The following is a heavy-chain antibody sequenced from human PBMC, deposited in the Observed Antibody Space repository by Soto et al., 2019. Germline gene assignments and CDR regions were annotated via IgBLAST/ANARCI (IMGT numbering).Heavy chain of an antibody. CDR1: GYRFTNW. CDR2: ISPGDSDT. V-gene: IGHV5-51*01. Sequence: RGESLKISCKGSGYRFTNWIGWVRQMPGKGPEWMGIISPGDSDTRYSPSFQGQVTFSVDKSISTAYLQWSSLKASDTAMYYCARQEGVGHFDYWGQGTLVTVSS. D-gene: IGHD3-10*01. CDR3: ARQEGVGHFDY. J-gene: IGHJ4*02.